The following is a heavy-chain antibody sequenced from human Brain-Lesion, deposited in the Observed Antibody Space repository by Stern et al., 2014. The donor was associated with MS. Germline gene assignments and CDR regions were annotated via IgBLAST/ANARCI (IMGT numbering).Heavy chain of an antibody. J-gene: IGHJ6*02. CDR3: ARGRVVPGFQYYATDV. D-gene: IGHD2-2*01. Sequence: QLQLQESGPGLVKPSQTLSLSCTVSGGSISSGGYYWSWIRQPAGKGLEWIGRIFNSGSTRYNPSLKSRVTKSIATSKTQFSLRLNSMTAADTAVYYCARGRVVPGFQYYATDVWGQGTTVIVSS. V-gene: IGHV4-61*02. CDR2: IFNSGST. CDR1: GGSISSGGYY.